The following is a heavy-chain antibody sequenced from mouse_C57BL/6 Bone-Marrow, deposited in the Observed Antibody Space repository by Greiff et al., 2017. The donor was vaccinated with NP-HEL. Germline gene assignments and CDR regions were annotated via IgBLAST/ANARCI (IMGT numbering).Heavy chain of an antibody. CDR2: IDPETGGT. CDR1: GYTFPDYE. Sequence: QVQLQQPGAELVRPGASVTLSCKASGYTFPDYEMHWVKQTPVHGLEWIGAIDPETGGTAYNQKFKGKAILTADKSSSTAYMELRSLTSEDSAVYYWTRREYWRDYWGQGTTLTVSS. V-gene: IGHV1-15*01. CDR3: TRREYWRDY. D-gene: IGHD2-10*02. J-gene: IGHJ2*01.